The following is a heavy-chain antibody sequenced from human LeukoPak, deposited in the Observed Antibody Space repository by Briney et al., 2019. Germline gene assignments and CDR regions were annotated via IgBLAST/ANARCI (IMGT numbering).Heavy chain of an antibody. CDR3: TRQEGQLWFSSGVY. J-gene: IGHJ4*02. D-gene: IGHD5-18*01. V-gene: IGHV4-39*01. CDR2: IYYSGST. CDR1: GGSISSSSYY. Sequence: SETLSLTCTVSGGSISSSSYYWGWIRQPPGKGLEWIGSIYYSGSTYYNPSLKSRVTISVDTSKNQFSLKLSSVTAADTAVYYCTRQEGQLWFSSGVYWGQGTLVTVSS.